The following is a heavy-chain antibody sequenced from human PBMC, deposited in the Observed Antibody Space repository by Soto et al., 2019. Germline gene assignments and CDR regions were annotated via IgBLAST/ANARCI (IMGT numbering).Heavy chain of an antibody. CDR2: ITIVTGNT. Sequence: GGSLRLSCAASGFTFSSYSMNWVRQTPGKGLEWLAYITIVTGNTRYADSVRGRFTISADNAANSVFLQMNSLRDEDTAVYFCVRDRDLYRDMFHADLWGQGTLVTVSS. CDR1: GFTFSSYS. J-gene: IGHJ4*01. CDR3: VRDRDLYRDMFHADL. D-gene: IGHD1-26*01. V-gene: IGHV3-48*02.